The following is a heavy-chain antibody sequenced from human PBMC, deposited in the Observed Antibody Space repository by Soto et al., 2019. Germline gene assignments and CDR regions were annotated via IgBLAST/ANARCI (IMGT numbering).Heavy chain of an antibody. V-gene: IGHV4-59*11. CDR1: GSSISSRF. J-gene: IGHJ5*02. Sequence: NPSETLSLTYSVSGSSISSRFWTRFRQAPGEGLEWIGDVDYSWSTNYNPSLGSRVTISVVTSKNQLSLKLNSVTPADTAMYYCAKGGTYSNLLIRDYFDPWGQGTRVT. CDR3: AKGGTYSNLLIRDYFDP. D-gene: IGHD6-13*01. CDR2: VDYSWST.